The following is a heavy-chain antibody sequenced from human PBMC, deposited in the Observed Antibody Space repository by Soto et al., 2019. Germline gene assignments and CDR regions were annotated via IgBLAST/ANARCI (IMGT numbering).Heavy chain of an antibody. CDR1: GYTFTGYY. D-gene: IGHD2-2*01. Sequence: GASVKVSCKASGYTFTGYYMHWVRQAPGQGLEWMGWINPNSGGTNYAQKFQGWVTMTRDTSISTAYMELSRLRSDDTAVYYCARSAHRAKRSTERYCSSTSCDYYYYYMDVWGKGTTVTVSS. CDR3: ARSAHRAKRSTERYCSSTSCDYYYYYMDV. J-gene: IGHJ6*03. CDR2: INPNSGGT. V-gene: IGHV1-2*04.